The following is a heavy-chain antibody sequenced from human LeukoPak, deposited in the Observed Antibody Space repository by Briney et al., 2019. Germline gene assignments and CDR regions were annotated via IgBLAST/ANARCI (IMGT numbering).Heavy chain of an antibody. CDR3: AQFSGSYYPH. V-gene: IGHV2-70*04. D-gene: IGHD1-26*01. Sequence: ESGPALVKPTQPLTLTCTFSGFSLSTSGMRVSWIRQPPGKALEWLARIDWDDDKVYSTPLKTRLTISKDTSKNQVVLTVTNMDPVDTATYYCAQFSGSYYPHWGQGTLVTVSS. J-gene: IGHJ4*02. CDR2: IDWDDDK. CDR1: GFSLSTSGMR.